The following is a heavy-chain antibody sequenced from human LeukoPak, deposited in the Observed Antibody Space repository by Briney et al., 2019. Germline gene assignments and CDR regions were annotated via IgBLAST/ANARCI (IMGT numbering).Heavy chain of an antibody. V-gene: IGHV3-30*18. CDR1: GFTFSTYG. Sequence: GGSLRLSCAASGFTFSTYGMHWVRQAPGKGLEWVAVISYDGSNKYYADSVKGRFTISRDNSKNTLYLQMNSLRADDTAVYHSAKEFSTYSSTGRFDYWGQGTLVTVSS. J-gene: IGHJ4*02. CDR2: ISYDGSNK. D-gene: IGHD2-15*01. CDR3: AKEFSTYSSTGRFDY.